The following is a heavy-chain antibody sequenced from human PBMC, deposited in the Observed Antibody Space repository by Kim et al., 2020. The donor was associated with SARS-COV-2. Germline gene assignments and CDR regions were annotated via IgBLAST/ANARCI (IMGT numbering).Heavy chain of an antibody. CDR3: ASYTHTVTSDY. J-gene: IGHJ4*02. Sequence: SETLSLTCTVSGGSISSSSYYWGWIRQPPGKGLEWIGSIYYSGSTYYNPSLKSRVTISVDTSKNQFSLKLSSVTAADTAVYYCASYTHTVTSDYWGQGTLVTVSS. V-gene: IGHV4-39*01. D-gene: IGHD4-17*01. CDR1: GGSISSSSYY. CDR2: IYYSGST.